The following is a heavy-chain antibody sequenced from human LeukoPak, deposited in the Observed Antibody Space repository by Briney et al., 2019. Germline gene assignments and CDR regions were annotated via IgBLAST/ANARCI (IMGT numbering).Heavy chain of an antibody. D-gene: IGHD4-17*01. Sequence: SETLSLTCTVSGGSISSYYWSWIRQPAGKGLEWIGRIYTSGSTNYNPSPKSRVTMSVDTSKNQFSLKLSSVTAADTAVYYCARDPGGYGDYVGRAFDIWGQGTMVTVSS. CDR1: GGSISSYY. J-gene: IGHJ3*02. CDR3: ARDPGGYGDYVGRAFDI. V-gene: IGHV4-4*07. CDR2: IYTSGST.